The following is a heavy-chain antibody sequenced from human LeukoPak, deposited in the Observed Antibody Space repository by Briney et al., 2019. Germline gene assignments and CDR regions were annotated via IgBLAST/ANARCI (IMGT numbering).Heavy chain of an antibody. CDR1: GFTFSSYG. Sequence: GGSLKLSCAASGFTFSSYGMHWVRQAPGKGLEWVAFIRYDGSNKYYADSVKGRFTISRDNSKNTLYLQMNSLRAEDTAVYYCAKRKLRIAAAGSDSGAFDYWGQGTLVTVSS. V-gene: IGHV3-30*02. D-gene: IGHD6-13*01. CDR3: AKRKLRIAAAGSDSGAFDY. J-gene: IGHJ4*02. CDR2: IRYDGSNK.